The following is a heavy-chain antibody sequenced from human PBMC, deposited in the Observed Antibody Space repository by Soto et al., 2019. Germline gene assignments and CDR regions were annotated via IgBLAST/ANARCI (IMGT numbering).Heavy chain of an antibody. CDR1: GFTFSSYG. D-gene: IGHD3-10*01. V-gene: IGHV3-30*18. Sequence: QVQLVESGGGVVQPGRSLRISCAASGFTFSSYGMHWVRQAPGKGLEWVAVISYDESNKFYGDSVKGRFTISRDNARNTLYLQMNSLRAEDTAVYYCAKDEYGTPLYYYYYSMDVWGQGTTVTVSS. CDR3: AKDEYGTPLYYYYYSMDV. CDR2: ISYDESNK. J-gene: IGHJ6*02.